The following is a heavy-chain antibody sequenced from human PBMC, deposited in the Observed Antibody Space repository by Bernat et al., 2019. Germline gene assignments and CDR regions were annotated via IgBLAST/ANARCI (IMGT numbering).Heavy chain of an antibody. CDR1: GFTFSSYS. J-gene: IGHJ4*02. CDR3: ARDGIAAAAFDY. D-gene: IGHD6-13*01. CDR2: ISSSSTI. V-gene: IGHV3-48*01. Sequence: EVQLVESGGGLVQPGGSLRLSCAASGFTFSSYSMNWVRQAPGKGLEWVSYISSSSTIYYADSVKGRFTISRDNAKNSLYLQMNSLRAEDTAVYYCARDGIAAAAFDYWGQGTLVTVSS.